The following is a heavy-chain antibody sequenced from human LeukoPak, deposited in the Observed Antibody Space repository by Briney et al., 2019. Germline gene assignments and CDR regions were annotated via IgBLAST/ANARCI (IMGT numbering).Heavy chain of an antibody. J-gene: IGHJ6*03. CDR3: ARDRERGYYYYYMDV. D-gene: IGHD3-10*01. CDR1: GYTFTDYR. CDR2: INPNSGGT. V-gene: IGHV1-2*02. Sequence: ASVKVSCKTSGYTFTDYRMHWVRQAPGQGLEWMGWINPNSGGTNYAQKFQGRVTMTRDTSISTAYMELSRLRSDDTAVYYCARDRERGYYYYYMDVWGKGTTVTVSS.